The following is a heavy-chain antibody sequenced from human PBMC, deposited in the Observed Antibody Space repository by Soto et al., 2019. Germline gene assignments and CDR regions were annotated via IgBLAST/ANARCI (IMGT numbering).Heavy chain of an antibody. CDR2: IVADNGNT. CDR3: ARTMIAVADFDY. CDR1: GFTFTSSA. J-gene: IGHJ4*02. D-gene: IGHD6-19*01. V-gene: IGHV1-18*01. Sequence: ASVKVSWKASGFTFTSSAVQWVRQAPGQGLEWIGWIVADNGNTNYAQKLQGRVTMTTDTSTSTAYMELRSLRSDDTAVYYCARTMIAVADFDYWGQGTLVTVSS.